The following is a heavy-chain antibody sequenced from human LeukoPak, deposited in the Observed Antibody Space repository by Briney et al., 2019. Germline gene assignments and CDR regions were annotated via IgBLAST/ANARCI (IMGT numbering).Heavy chain of an antibody. D-gene: IGHD3-10*01. V-gene: IGHV3-53*01. J-gene: IGHJ6*02. Sequence: GGSLRLSCAASAFTVSSNYMSWVRQAPGKGLEWVSVIYSGGSTYYADSVKGRFTISRDNSKNTLYLQMNSLRAEDTAVYYCARHRMVRDKYYYGMDVWGQGTTLTVSS. CDR3: ARHRMVRDKYYYGMDV. CDR2: IYSGGST. CDR1: AFTVSSNY.